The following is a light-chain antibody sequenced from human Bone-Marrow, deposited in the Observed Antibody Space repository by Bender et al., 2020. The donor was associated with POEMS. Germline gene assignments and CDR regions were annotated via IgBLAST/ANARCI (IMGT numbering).Light chain of an antibody. J-gene: IGLJ2*01. CDR3: CSYAGISTVV. CDR2: EGG. Sequence: QSALTQPASVSGSPGQSITISCTGTSSDIGRNNFVSWYQHHPGKAPKLIIYEGGERPSGVSNRFSGFKSGNTASLTISGLQAEDEADYYCCSYAGISTVVFGGGTKLTVL. CDR1: SSDIGRNNF. V-gene: IGLV2-23*01.